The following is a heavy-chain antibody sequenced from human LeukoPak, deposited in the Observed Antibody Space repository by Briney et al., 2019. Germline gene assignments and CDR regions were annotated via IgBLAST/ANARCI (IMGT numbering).Heavy chain of an antibody. V-gene: IGHV1-2*02. Sequence: ASVRVSCKASGYTFSDYYIHWVRQATGQGLEWMGCITPNSDDTDYAQKFQGRVTMTRDTSISTAYMELSRLRSDDTAVYYCARTKGGMVRGYYYMDVWGKGTTVTISS. CDR2: ITPNSDDT. CDR3: ARTKGGMVRGYYYMDV. D-gene: IGHD3-10*01. CDR1: GYTFSDYY. J-gene: IGHJ6*03.